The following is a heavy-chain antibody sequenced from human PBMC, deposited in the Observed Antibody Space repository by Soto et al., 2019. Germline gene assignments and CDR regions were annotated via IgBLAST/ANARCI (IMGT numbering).Heavy chain of an antibody. Sequence: QVQLVESGGGVVQPGRSLRLSCAASGFTFSSYAMHWVRQAPGKGLEWVAVISYDGSNKYYADSVKGRFTISRDNSKNTLYLQMNSLRAEDTAVYYCARDPRRNGMDVWGQGTTATVSS. CDR2: ISYDGSNK. CDR3: ARDPRRNGMDV. CDR1: GFTFSSYA. J-gene: IGHJ6*02. V-gene: IGHV3-30-3*01.